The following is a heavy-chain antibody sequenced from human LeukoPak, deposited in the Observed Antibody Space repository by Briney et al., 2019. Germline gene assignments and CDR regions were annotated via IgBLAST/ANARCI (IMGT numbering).Heavy chain of an antibody. D-gene: IGHD3-22*01. CDR1: GFTFSSQS. CDR3: AKIVGGYDSSGYVANGQLDY. V-gene: IGHV3-23*01. CDR2: ISGSGGST. J-gene: IGHJ4*02. Sequence: GGSLRLSCAASGFTFSSQSMNWVRQAPGKGLEWVSAISGSGGSTYYADSVKGRFTISRDNSKNTLYLQMNSLRAEDTAVYYCAKIVGGYDSSGYVANGQLDYWGQGTLVTVSS.